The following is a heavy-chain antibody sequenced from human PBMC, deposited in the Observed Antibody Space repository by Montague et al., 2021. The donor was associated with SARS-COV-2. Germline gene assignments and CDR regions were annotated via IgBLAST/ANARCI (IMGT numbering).Heavy chain of an antibody. CDR3: ARASGKKTIFGVVISYFDY. V-gene: IGHV4-31*03. D-gene: IGHD3-3*01. CDR2: IYYSGST. Sequence: TLSLTCTVSGGSISSGGYYWSWIRQHPGEGLEWIGYIYYSGSTYYNPSLKSRVTISVNTSKSQFSLKLSSVTAADTAVYYCARASGKKTIFGVVISYFDYWGQGTLVTVSS. CDR1: GGSISSGGYY. J-gene: IGHJ4*02.